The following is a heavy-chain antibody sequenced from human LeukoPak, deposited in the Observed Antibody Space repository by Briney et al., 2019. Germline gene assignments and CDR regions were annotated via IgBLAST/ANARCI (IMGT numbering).Heavy chain of an antibody. V-gene: IGHV4-59*01. Sequence: SETLSLTCTVSGGSISSYYWSWIRQPPGKGLEWIGYIYYSGSTNYNPSLKSRVTISVGTSKNQFSLKLSSVTAADTAVYYCARADSSGYYYFFFDYWGQGTLVTVYS. CDR2: IYYSGST. J-gene: IGHJ4*02. D-gene: IGHD3-22*01. CDR1: GGSISSYY. CDR3: ARADSSGYYYFFFDY.